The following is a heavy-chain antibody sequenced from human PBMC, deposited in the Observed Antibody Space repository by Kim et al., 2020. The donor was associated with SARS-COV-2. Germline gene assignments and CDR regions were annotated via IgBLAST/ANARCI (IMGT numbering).Heavy chain of an antibody. CDR2: INPSGGST. CDR3: ARDRGATDGILTGAIDY. J-gene: IGHJ4*02. Sequence: ASVKVSCKASGYTFTSYYMHWVRQAPGQGLEWMGIINPSGGSTSYAQKFQRRVTMTRDTSTSTVYMELSSLRSEDTAVYYCARDRGATDGILTGAIDYWGQGTLVTVSS. CDR1: GYTFTSYY. D-gene: IGHD3-9*01. V-gene: IGHV1-46*01.